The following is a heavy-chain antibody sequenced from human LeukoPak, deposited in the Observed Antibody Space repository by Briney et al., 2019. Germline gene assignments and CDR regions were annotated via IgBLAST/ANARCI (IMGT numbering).Heavy chain of an antibody. Sequence: GGSVRLSCAASGFTVSSNYMSWVRQAPGKGLEWVSVIYSDGSTYYADSVKGRFTISRDNSKNTLYLQMNSLRAEDTAVYYCARGGGVAAAGTGDNCGQRTLVTVSS. D-gene: IGHD6-13*01. V-gene: IGHV3-66*01. CDR1: GFTVSSNY. CDR3: ARGGGVAAAGTGDN. J-gene: IGHJ4*01. CDR2: IYSDGST.